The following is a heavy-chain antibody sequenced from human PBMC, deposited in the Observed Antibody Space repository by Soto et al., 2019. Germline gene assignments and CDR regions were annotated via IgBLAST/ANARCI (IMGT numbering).Heavy chain of an antibody. CDR1: GYTFIGYY. D-gene: IGHD5-12*01. J-gene: IGHJ4*02. CDR2: INPNSGAT. V-gene: IGHV1-2*02. Sequence: QVQLVQSGAEVTKPGASVKVSCKASGYTFIGYYLHWVRQAPGQGLEWMGWINPNSGATNQAQKFQGRVTVARDRSISTAYLELSRLASDDTAIYFCARDAVSTIGDFAYWGQRTLVTVSS. CDR3: ARDAVSTIGDFAY.